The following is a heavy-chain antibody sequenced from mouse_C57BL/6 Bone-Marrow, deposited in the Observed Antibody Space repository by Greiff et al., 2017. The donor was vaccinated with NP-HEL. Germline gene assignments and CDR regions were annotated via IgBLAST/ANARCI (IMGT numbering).Heavy chain of an antibody. CDR1: GFSFNTYA. J-gene: IGHJ2*01. CDR2: IRSKSNNYAT. CDR3: VGGPYYFDY. Sequence: EVQGVESGGGLVQPKGSLKLSCAASGFSFNTYAMNWVRQAPGKGLEWVARIRSKSNNYATYYADSVKDRFTISRDDSESMLYLQMNNLKTEDTAMYYCVGGPYYFDYWGQGTTLTVSS. V-gene: IGHV10-1*01.